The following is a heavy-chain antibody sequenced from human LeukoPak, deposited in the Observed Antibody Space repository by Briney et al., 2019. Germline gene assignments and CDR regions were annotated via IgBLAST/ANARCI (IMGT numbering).Heavy chain of an antibody. Sequence: SETLSLTCAVYGGSFSGYYWSWIRQPPGKGLEWIGEINHSGSTNYNPSLKSRVTISVDTSKNQFSLKLSSVTAADTAVYYCARARPNYDFWSGYYLFGYWGQGTLVTVSS. J-gene: IGHJ4*02. D-gene: IGHD3-3*01. CDR3: ARARPNYDFWSGYYLFGY. V-gene: IGHV4-34*01. CDR1: GGSFSGYY. CDR2: INHSGST.